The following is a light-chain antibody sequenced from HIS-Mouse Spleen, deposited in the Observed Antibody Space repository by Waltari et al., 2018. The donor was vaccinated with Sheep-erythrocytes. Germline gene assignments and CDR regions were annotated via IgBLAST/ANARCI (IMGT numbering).Light chain of an antibody. CDR3: QQYYSTPFT. CDR2: WAS. V-gene: IGKV4-1*01. Sequence: DIVMTQSPDSLAVSLGERATINCKSSQSVLYSSNNKNYLAWSQQKPGQPPKLRIYWASTRESGVPDRFSGSGSGTDFTLTISSLQAEDVAVYYCQQYYSTPFTFGPGTKVDIK. CDR1: QSVLYSSNNKNY. J-gene: IGKJ3*01.